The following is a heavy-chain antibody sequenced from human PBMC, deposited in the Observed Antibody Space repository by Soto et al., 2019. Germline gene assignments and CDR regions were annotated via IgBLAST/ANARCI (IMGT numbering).Heavy chain of an antibody. J-gene: IGHJ4*02. CDR3: AKDKMEQCLVGGYYDY. D-gene: IGHD6-19*01. CDR1: GFTFSSHA. CDR2: TIDSGGRS. V-gene: IGHV3-23*01. Sequence: EVQLLESGGGLVQPGGSLRLSCAASGFTFSSHAMSWVRQAPGKGLEWVSSTIDSGGRSYHADSVRGRFTISRDNSMNPLYLQLTSLRADDTAIYYCAKDKMEQCLVGGYYDYWGQGALVTVSS.